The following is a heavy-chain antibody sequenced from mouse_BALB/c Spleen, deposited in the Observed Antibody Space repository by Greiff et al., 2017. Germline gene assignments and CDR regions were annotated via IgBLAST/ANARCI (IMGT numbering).Heavy chain of an antibody. CDR2: ISSGGGST. CDR1: GFAFSSYD. Sequence: EVKLVESGGGLVKPGGSLKLSCAASGFAFSSYDMSWVRQTPEKRLEWVAYISSGGGSTYYPDTVKGRFTISRDNAKNTLYLQMSSLKSEDTAMYYCASTTGKDYFDYWGQGTTLTVSS. J-gene: IGHJ2*01. V-gene: IGHV5-12-1*01. CDR3: ASTTGKDYFDY. D-gene: IGHD1-1*01.